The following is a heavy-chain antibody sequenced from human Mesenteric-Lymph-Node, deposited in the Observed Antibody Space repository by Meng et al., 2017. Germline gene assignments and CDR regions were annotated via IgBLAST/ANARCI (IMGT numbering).Heavy chain of an antibody. J-gene: IGHJ4*02. CDR3: ARGGYYYDSSGYYQLDY. CDR2: IYYSGST. V-gene: IGHV4-39*07. Sequence: SETLSLTCTVSGGSISSSSYYWGWIRQPPGKGLEWIGSIYYSGSTYYNPSLKSRVTISVDTSKNQFSLKLSSVTAADTAVYYCARGGYYYDSSGYYQLDYWGQGTLVTVSS. CDR1: GGSISSSSYY. D-gene: IGHD3-22*01.